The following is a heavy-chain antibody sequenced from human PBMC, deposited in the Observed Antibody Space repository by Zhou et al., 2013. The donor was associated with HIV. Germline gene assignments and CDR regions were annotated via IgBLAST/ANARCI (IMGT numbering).Heavy chain of an antibody. CDR2: VLPILGTS. CDR3: ARGPYYRDTTGGRFDI. J-gene: IGHJ3*02. Sequence: QVHLVQSGAEVKKPGSSVKVSCKPSGSIYVSYAISWVRQAPGQGLEWMGRVLPILGTSNYAQKFQGRVTITADKSTNTAYMELSSLRSEDTAMYYCARGPYYRDTTGGRFDIWGQGTMVTVSS. D-gene: IGHD2-8*02. CDR1: GSIYVSYA. V-gene: IGHV1-69*04.